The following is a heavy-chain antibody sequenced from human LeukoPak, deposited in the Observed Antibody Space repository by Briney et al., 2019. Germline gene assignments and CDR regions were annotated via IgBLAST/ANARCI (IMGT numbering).Heavy chain of an antibody. V-gene: IGHV1-2*06. CDR3: ARLRTMVRGVIITGAFDY. D-gene: IGHD3-10*01. J-gene: IGHJ4*02. CDR1: GYTFTGYY. CDR2: INPNSGGT. Sequence: ASVKVSCKASGYTFTGYYMHWVRQAPGQGLEWMGRINPNSGGTDYAQKFQGRVTMTRDTSISTAYMELSRLRSDDTAVYYCARLRTMVRGVIITGAFDYRGQGTLVTVSS.